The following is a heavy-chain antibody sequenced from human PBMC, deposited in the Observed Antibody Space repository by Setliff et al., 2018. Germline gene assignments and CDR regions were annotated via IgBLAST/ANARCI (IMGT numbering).Heavy chain of an antibody. CDR2: FFHTGST. CDR3: VRDRTAYSYGLDV. CDR1: GYSISSGYY. D-gene: IGHD5-18*01. V-gene: IGHV4-38-2*02. Sequence: SETLSLTCTVSGYSISSGYYWGWIRQPPGKGLEWLGSFFHTGSTYYKSSLESRVTMSVDTSNNQFSLKLNSVTAADTAVYYCVRDRTAYSYGLDVWAQGTTVTVSS. J-gene: IGHJ6*02.